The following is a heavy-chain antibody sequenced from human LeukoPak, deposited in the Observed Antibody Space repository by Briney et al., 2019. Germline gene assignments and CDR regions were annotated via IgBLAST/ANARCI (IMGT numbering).Heavy chain of an antibody. Sequence: GGSLRLSCAASGFTFNDYWISWVRQAPGKGLEWVANIKQDGSEKYYVDSVKGRFTISRDNAENSVDLQTDSLRAEDTAVYYCARENLYYDLWSGYGCWGQGTLVTVSS. CDR1: GFTFNDYW. V-gene: IGHV3-7*01. CDR2: IKQDGSEK. J-gene: IGHJ4*02. CDR3: ARENLYYDLWSGYGC. D-gene: IGHD3-3*01.